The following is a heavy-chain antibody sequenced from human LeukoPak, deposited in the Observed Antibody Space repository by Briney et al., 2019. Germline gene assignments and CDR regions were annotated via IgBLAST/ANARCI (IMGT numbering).Heavy chain of an antibody. D-gene: IGHD2/OR15-2a*01. CDR1: GYTFTGYY. V-gene: IGHV1-69*02. CDR3: ALLLEGRDWFDP. J-gene: IGHJ5*02. Sequence: ASVKVSCKASGYTFTGYYMHWVRQAPGQGLEWMGRIIPIVGIANYAQKFQGRVTITADKSTTTAYMELSSLRSEDTAVYYCALLLEGRDWFDPWGQGTLVTVSS. CDR2: IIPIVGIA.